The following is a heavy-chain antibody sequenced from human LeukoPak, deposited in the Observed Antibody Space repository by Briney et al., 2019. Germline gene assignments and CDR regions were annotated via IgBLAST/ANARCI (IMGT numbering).Heavy chain of an antibody. CDR2: ISGSGGST. CDR3: AKASFNWNDVGY. D-gene: IGHD1-1*01. Sequence: GGSLRLSCAASGFTFSSYAMSWVRQAPGKGLEWVSVISGSGGSTYYADSVKGRFTISRDNSKNTLYLQVNSLRAEDTAVYYCAKASFNWNDVGYWGQGTLVTVSS. J-gene: IGHJ4*02. CDR1: GFTFSSYA. V-gene: IGHV3-23*01.